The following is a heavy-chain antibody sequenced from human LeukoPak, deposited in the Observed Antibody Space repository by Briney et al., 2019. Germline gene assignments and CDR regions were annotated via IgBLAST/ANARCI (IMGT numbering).Heavy chain of an antibody. CDR2: ISSSSSYT. D-gene: IGHD2-15*01. V-gene: IGHV3-21*01. J-gene: IGHJ6*03. Sequence: PGGSLRLSCAASGFTFNTYSMNWVRQAPGKGLEWVASISSSSSYTYYADSVRGRFTISRDNAKNSLYLQMNSLRAEDTAVYYCARDPGYCSGGSCQYYYYYYMDVWGKGTTVTVSS. CDR1: GFTFNTYS. CDR3: ARDPGYCSGGSCQYYYYYYMDV.